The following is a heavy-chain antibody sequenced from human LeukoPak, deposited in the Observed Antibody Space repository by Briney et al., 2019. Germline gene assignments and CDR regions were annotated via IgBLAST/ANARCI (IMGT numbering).Heavy chain of an antibody. CDR3: ATQYYYGSGSYYPYYYYGMDV. CDR1: GGSISSYY. J-gene: IGHJ6*02. CDR2: IYYSGST. D-gene: IGHD3-10*01. Sequence: PSETLSLTCTVSGGSISSYYWSWIRQPPGKGLEWIGYIYYSGSTNYNPSLKSRVTISVDTSKNQFSLKLSSVTAADTTVYYCATQYYYGSGSYYPYYYYGMDVWGQGTTDTVSS. V-gene: IGHV4-59*08.